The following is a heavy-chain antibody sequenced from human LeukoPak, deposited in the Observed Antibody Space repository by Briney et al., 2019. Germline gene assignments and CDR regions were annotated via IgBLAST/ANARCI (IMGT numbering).Heavy chain of an antibody. J-gene: IGHJ4*02. D-gene: IGHD3-3*01. CDR2: ISSSSSTI. CDR3: ARVSGRLPDY. Sequence: GGSLRLSCAASGFTFSSYSMNWVRQAPGKGLEWVSYISSSSSTIYYADSVKGRFTISRDNAKNSLYLQMNSLRAEDTAVYYCARVSGRLPDYWGQGTLVTVSS. V-gene: IGHV3-48*04. CDR1: GFTFSSYS.